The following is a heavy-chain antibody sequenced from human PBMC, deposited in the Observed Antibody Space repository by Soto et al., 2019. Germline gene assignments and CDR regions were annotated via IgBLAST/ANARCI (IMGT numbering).Heavy chain of an antibody. Sequence: EVRLLESGGGLVQPGGSLRLSCEASGFTFSSYVMNWVRQSPGGGLEWVSTIGPRGIGTYYADSVKGRFTISRDNSKTSLYLQMNSLRAEDTAVYFCAKSLPAAGADYWGQGTLVTVSS. J-gene: IGHJ4*02. D-gene: IGHD6-13*01. CDR1: GFTFSSYV. V-gene: IGHV3-23*01. CDR2: IGPRGIGT. CDR3: AKSLPAAGADY.